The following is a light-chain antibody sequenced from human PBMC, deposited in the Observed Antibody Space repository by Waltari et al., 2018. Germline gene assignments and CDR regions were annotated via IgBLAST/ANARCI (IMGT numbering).Light chain of an antibody. Sequence: SYVVTQAPSVSVAPRQTATITCGGNYISTKEVHWYQKRPGRAPVLVVYDGVDRPSGLPERFSGSRSGHTATLTIFRVEAGDEADYYCQVWDIVSDWVFCGGTKLTVL. J-gene: IGLJ3*02. CDR1: YISTKE. V-gene: IGLV3-21*02. CDR2: DGV. CDR3: QVWDIVSDWV.